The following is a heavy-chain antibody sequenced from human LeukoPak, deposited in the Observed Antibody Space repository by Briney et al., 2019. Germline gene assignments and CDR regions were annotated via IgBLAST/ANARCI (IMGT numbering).Heavy chain of an antibody. D-gene: IGHD3-22*01. J-gene: IGHJ3*02. Sequence: GGSLRLSCAASGFTFSSYSMNWVRQAPGKGLEWVSSISSSSSYIYYADSVKGRFTISRGNAKNSLYLQMNSLRAEDTAVYYCARDRNHYYDSEADAFDIWGQGTMVTVSS. CDR3: ARDRNHYYDSEADAFDI. V-gene: IGHV3-21*01. CDR2: ISSSSSYI. CDR1: GFTFSSYS.